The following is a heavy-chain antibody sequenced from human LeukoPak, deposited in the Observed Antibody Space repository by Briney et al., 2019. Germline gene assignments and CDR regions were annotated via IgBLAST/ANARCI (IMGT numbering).Heavy chain of an antibody. J-gene: IGHJ4*01. CDR1: GFTFSSYE. CDR3: ARDRWNSGAFDY. Sequence: GALRLSCAASGFTFSSYEMNWVRQAPGKGLEWVSYISSSGSTIYYADSVKGRFTISRDNAKNSLYLQMNSLRAEDTAVYYCARDRWNSGAFDYWGQEPWSPSPQ. V-gene: IGHV3-48*03. D-gene: IGHD1-7*01. CDR2: ISSSGSTI.